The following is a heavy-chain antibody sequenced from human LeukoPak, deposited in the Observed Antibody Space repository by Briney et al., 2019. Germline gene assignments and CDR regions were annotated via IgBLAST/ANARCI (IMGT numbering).Heavy chain of an antibody. V-gene: IGHV3-48*04. J-gene: IGHJ4*02. CDR3: LRGDSRDF. CDR1: GFTFSTYT. Sequence: QTGGSLRLFCAASGFTFSTYTMNGPPQAPGKGREGVSYINNGGSTTHYAVSVKGQFTISRDNAQNSLYLHMNSLRVDDAAVYYCLRGDSRDFWGQGTLVTVSS. CDR2: INNGGSTT. D-gene: IGHD3-22*01.